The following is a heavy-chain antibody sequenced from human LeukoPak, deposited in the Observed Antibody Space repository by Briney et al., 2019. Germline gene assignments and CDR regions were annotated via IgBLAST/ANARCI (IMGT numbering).Heavy chain of an antibody. CDR1: GSTFSSYG. D-gene: IGHD1-26*01. CDR2: ISYDGSNK. J-gene: IGHJ4*02. Sequence: GRSLRLSCAASGSTFSSYGMHWVRQAPGKGLEWVAVISYDGSNKYYADSVKGRFTISRDNSKNTLYLQMNSLRAEDTAVYYCANEWELLLFDYWGQGTLVTVSS. V-gene: IGHV3-30*18. CDR3: ANEWELLLFDY.